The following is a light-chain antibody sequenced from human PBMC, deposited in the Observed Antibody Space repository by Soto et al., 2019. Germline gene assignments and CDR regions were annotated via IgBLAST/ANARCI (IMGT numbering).Light chain of an antibody. CDR3: TSYAGRNNPV. CDR1: SSDVGRYNY. J-gene: IGLJ1*01. Sequence: QSVLTRPPSASGSPGQSVTISCTGTSSDVGRYNYVSWYQHHPGKAPKLMIYQVTQRPSGVPDRFSGSKSGNTASLTVSGLQAEDEADYYCTSYAGRNNPVFGTGTKVTVL. CDR2: QVT. V-gene: IGLV2-8*01.